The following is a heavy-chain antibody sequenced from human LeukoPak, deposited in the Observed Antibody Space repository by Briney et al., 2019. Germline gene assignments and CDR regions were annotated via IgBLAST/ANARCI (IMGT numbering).Heavy chain of an antibody. CDR3: ARVVGLTGYSSSWYSGYYYYMDV. D-gene: IGHD6-13*01. J-gene: IGHJ6*03. Sequence: SVKVSCKASGYSFTSYGISWVRQAPGQGLEWMGGIIPIFGTTNYAQKFQDRVTITADKSTSTAYMELSSLRSEDTAVYYCARVVGLTGYSSSWYSGYYYYMDVWGKGTTVTVSS. CDR2: IIPIFGTT. V-gene: IGHV1-69*06. CDR1: GYSFTSYG.